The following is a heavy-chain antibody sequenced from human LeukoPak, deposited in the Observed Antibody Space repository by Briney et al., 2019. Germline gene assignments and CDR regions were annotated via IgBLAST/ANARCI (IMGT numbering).Heavy chain of an antibody. CDR3: AGMRFYYGMDV. CDR2: ISGSGGST. Sequence: PGGSLRLSCAASGFTLAGYGMSWVRQAPGKGLEWVSSISGSGGSTYHADSVKGRFTISRDISKNTLNLQMNSLRAEDTAVYYCAGMRFYYGMDVWGQGTTVTVSS. J-gene: IGHJ6*02. CDR1: GFTLAGYG. V-gene: IGHV3-23*01.